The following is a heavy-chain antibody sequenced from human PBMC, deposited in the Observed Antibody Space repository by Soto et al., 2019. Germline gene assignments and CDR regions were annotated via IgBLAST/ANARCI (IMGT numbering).Heavy chain of an antibody. Sequence: ASVKVSCKASGGTFSSYAISWVRQAPGQGLEWMGGIIPIFGTANYAQKFQGRVTITADKSTSTAYMELSSLRSEDTAVYYCARGDVVVPAAIPRGWRFDPWGQGTLVTVSS. CDR1: GGTFSSYA. CDR2: IIPIFGTA. V-gene: IGHV1-69*06. J-gene: IGHJ5*02. D-gene: IGHD2-2*02. CDR3: ARGDVVVPAAIPRGWRFDP.